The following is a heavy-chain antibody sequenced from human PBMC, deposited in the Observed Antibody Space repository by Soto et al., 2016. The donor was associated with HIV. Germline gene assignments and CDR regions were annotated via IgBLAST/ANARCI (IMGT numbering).Heavy chain of an antibody. Sequence: VQLVESGGGVVQPGRSLRLSCAASGFTFSSYGMHWVRQAPGKGLEWVAVIWYDGSNKYYADSVKGRFTISRDNSKNTLYLQMNSLRAEDTAMYYCAKDDYDGSGIILSLWGQGTLVHRLL. CDR1: GFTFSSYG. J-gene: IGHJ4*02. D-gene: IGHD3-10*01. CDR2: IWYDGSNK. CDR3: AKDDYDGSGIILSL. V-gene: IGHV3-30*18.